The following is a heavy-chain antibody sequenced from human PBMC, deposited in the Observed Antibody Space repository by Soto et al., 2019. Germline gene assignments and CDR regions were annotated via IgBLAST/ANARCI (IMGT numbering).Heavy chain of an antibody. CDR2: IYPCDADT. V-gene: IGHV5-51*01. CDR3: ARLESWGSRYGMDV. D-gene: IGHD3-16*01. Sequence: ALDDLKICCKVSGHSFTRYWIGCVRQMPGKALEGRVNIYPCDADTRSSPSFQGHVLISADQSISPAYLQWCSLKAADSAMSYCARLESWGSRYGMDVWGQGTMVTVSS. J-gene: IGHJ6*02. CDR1: GHSFTRYW.